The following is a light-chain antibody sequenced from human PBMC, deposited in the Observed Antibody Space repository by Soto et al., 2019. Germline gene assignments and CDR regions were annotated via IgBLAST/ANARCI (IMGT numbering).Light chain of an antibody. CDR1: GGHSGYI. Sequence: QSVLTQSSSASASLGSSVKLSCTLSGGHSGYIIAWHQQLPGKAPRFLLKIEGNGDYNRGSGVPARFSGSNSGADRYLTISNRQSEDEGDSYCETWDSTSHVFGTGTKLTVL. V-gene: IGLV4-60*03. J-gene: IGLJ1*01. CDR3: ETWDSTSHV. CDR2: IEGNGDY.